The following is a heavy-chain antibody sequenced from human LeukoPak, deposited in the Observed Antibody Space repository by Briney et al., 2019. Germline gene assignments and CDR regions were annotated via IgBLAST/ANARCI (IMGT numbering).Heavy chain of an antibody. CDR2: LTIKTDGGAT. V-gene: IGHV3-15*01. D-gene: IGHD3-10*01. CDR1: GFSFSDAW. CDR3: TTERITTVRGPDY. Sequence: GGSLRLSCAASGFSFSDAWMSWVRQAPGMGLEWGGRLTIKTDGGATDYAAPVNGRLTISRGDSKNKLYMQMNSLKTEDSGVYYCTTERITTVRGPDYWGQGTLVTVSS. J-gene: IGHJ4*02.